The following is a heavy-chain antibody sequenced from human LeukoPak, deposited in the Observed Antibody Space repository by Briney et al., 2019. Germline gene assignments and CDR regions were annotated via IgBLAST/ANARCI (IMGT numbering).Heavy chain of an antibody. J-gene: IGHJ4*02. CDR1: GFTFSTFA. CDR2: ISGSGGST. Sequence: GGSLRLSCEASGFTFSTFAMSWVRQAPGKGLEWVSAISGSGGSTYYADSVKGRFTISRDNSKNTLYLQMNSLRAEDTAVYYCAKVPMIVVVITAGYFDYWGQGTLVTVSS. V-gene: IGHV3-23*01. D-gene: IGHD3-22*01. CDR3: AKVPMIVVVITAGYFDY.